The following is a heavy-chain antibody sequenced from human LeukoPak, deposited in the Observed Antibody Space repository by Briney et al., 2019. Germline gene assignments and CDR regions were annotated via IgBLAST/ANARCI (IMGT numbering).Heavy chain of an antibody. CDR1: GGTLSSYA. J-gene: IGHJ6*03. D-gene: IGHD3-3*01. V-gene: IGHV1-69*13. CDR2: IIPIFGTA. CDR3: ARGSYYDFWSGYYTPGLYYYYYMDV. Sequence: SVKVSCKASGGTLSSYAISWVRQAPGQGLEWMGGIIPIFGTANYAQKFQGRVTITADESTSTAYMELSSLRSEDTAVYYCARGSYYDFWSGYYTPGLYYYYYMDVWGKGTTVTVSS.